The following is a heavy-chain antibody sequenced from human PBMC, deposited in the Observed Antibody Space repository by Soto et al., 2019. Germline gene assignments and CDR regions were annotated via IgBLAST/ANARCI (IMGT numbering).Heavy chain of an antibody. J-gene: IGHJ6*02. CDR3: ARAGDGYNYEGGPTGGYYYGMDV. Sequence: QVQLVQSGAEVKKPGSSVKVSCKASGGTFSSYAISWVRQAPGQGLEWMGGIIPIFGTANYAQKFQGRVTITAEESTSTAYMELSSLRSEDTALYYCARAGDGYNYEGGPTGGYYYGMDVWGQGTTVTVSS. CDR1: GGTFSSYA. V-gene: IGHV1-69*01. CDR2: IIPIFGTA. D-gene: IGHD5-12*01.